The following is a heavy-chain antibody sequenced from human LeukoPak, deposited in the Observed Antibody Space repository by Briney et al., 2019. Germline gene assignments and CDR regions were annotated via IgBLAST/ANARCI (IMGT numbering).Heavy chain of an antibody. D-gene: IGHD5-12*01. CDR3: ARDRGYSGYRGDYFYMDV. CDR2: INHSGST. CDR1: GGSFSGYY. J-gene: IGHJ6*03. V-gene: IGHV4-34*01. Sequence: SETLSLTCAVYGGSFSGYYWSWIRQPPGKGLEWIGEINHSGSTNYNPSLKSRVTISVDTSKNQFSLNLSSVMAADTAVYYCARDRGYSGYRGDYFYMDVWGKGTTVTVSS.